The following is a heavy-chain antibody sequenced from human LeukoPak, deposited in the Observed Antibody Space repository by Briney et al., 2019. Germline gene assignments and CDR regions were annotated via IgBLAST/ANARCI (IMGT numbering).Heavy chain of an antibody. CDR1: GFTLSSNY. Sequence: GGSLRLSCAASGFTLSSNYMSWVRQAPGKGLEWVSVIYSGGSTYYADSVTGRFTISRDNSKNTLYLQMNSLRAEDTAVYYCARGGDIVGATRSAFDIWGQGTMVTVSS. CDR3: ARGGDIVGATRSAFDI. J-gene: IGHJ3*02. CDR2: IYSGGST. D-gene: IGHD1-26*01. V-gene: IGHV3-53*01.